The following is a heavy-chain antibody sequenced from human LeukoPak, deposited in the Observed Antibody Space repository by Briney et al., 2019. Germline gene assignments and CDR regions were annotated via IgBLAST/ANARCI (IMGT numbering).Heavy chain of an antibody. CDR3: VRENHGSFDY. CDR2: ISSSSTYI. V-gene: IGHV3-21*01. Sequence: GGSLRLSRADSGLSFSASYFNPGRQAPGKGLEWVSCISSSSTYIFYADSVRGRFAISRDNAKNSLYLQMSSLRADDTAVYYCVRENHGSFDYCGQGSLVTVSS. D-gene: IGHD1-14*01. CDR1: GLSFSASY. J-gene: IGHJ4*02.